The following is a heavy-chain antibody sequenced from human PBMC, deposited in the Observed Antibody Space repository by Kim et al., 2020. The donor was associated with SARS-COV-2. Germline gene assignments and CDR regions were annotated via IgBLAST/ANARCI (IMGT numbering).Heavy chain of an antibody. CDR1: GFTVSSNY. CDR3: ARGPHLGPQVYYFDY. CDR2: IYSGGST. V-gene: IGHV3-53*01. Sequence: GGSLRLSCAASGFTVSSNYMSWVRQAPGKGLEWVSVIYSGGSTYYADSVKGRFTISRDNSKNTLYLQMNSLRAEDTAVYYCARGPHLGPQVYYFDYWGQGTLVTVSS. D-gene: IGHD3-16*01. J-gene: IGHJ4*02.